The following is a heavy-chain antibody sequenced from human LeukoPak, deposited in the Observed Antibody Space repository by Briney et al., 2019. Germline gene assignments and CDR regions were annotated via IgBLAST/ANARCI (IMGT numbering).Heavy chain of an antibody. V-gene: IGHV6-1*01. CDR3: ARSSRETGIIFGYFQH. D-gene: IGHD3-3*02. J-gene: IGHJ1*01. Sequence: SQTLSLTCAISGDSVSSNSAAWNWIRQSPSRGLEWLGRTYYRSKWYNDYAVSVKSRITINPDTSKNQFSLKLSSVTAADTAVYYCARSSRETGIIFGYFQHWGQGTLVTVSS. CDR2: TYYRSKWYN. CDR1: GDSVSSNSAA.